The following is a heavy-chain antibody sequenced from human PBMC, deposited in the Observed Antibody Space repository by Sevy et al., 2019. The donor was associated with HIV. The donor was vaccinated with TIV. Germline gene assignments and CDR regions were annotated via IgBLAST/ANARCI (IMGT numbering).Heavy chain of an antibody. D-gene: IGHD2-21*01. CDR2: IQYDGSNK. V-gene: IGHV3-30*02. CDR3: VKEGGGEGVDH. J-gene: IGHJ4*02. Sequence: GGSLRLSCAASGFSYSSYGMHWVRQAPGKGLEWVAYIQYDGSNKDYADSVKGRITISRDNSKNTLDLQMNSLGVEDTAVYYCVKEGGGEGVDHWGQGTLVTVSS. CDR1: GFSYSSYG.